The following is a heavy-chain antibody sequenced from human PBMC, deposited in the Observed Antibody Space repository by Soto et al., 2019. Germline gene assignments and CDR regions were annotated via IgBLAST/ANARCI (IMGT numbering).Heavy chain of an antibody. D-gene: IGHD2-2*01. V-gene: IGHV4-34*01. CDR1: GGSFSGYY. CDR2: INHSGST. Sequence: PSETLSLTCAVYGGSFSGYYWSWIRQPPGKGLELIWEINHSGSTNYNPSLKSRVTISVDTSKNQFSLKLGSVTAADTAVYYCGRWVVVPAAMLYYYYYYGMDVWGQGTTVTSP. J-gene: IGHJ6*02. CDR3: GRWVVVPAAMLYYYYYYGMDV.